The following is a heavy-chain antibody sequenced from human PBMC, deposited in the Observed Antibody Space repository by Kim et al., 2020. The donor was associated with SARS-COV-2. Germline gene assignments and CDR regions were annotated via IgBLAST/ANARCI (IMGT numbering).Heavy chain of an antibody. CDR1: GYTFTSYA. J-gene: IGHJ6*02. Sequence: ASVKVSCKASGYTFTSYAMNWVRQAPGQGLEWMGWINTNTGNPTYAQGLTGRFVFSLDTSVSTAYLQISSLKAEDTAVYYCARDLQGYSSGWYAVNYYYGMDVWGQGTTVTVSS. D-gene: IGHD6-19*01. CDR2: INTNTGNP. CDR3: ARDLQGYSSGWYAVNYYYGMDV. V-gene: IGHV7-4-1*02.